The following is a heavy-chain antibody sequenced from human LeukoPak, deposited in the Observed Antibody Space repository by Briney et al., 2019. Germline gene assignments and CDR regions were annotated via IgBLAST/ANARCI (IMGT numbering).Heavy chain of an antibody. Sequence: SETLSLTCSVSGGSIKGGGFFWNWVRQHPGKGLEWIGHIYYSGSTYYNPSLKSRVTISVDTSKNQFSLKLSSVTAADTAVYYCARRVPSVDWYFDLWGRGTLVTVSS. J-gene: IGHJ2*01. D-gene: IGHD4-23*01. V-gene: IGHV4-39*01. CDR2: IYYSGST. CDR1: GGSIKGGGFF. CDR3: ARRVPSVDWYFDL.